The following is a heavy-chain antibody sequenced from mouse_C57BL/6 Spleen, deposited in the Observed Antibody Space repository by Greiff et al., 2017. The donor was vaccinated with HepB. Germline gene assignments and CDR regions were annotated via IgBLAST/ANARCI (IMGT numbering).Heavy chain of an antibody. J-gene: IGHJ1*03. CDR1: GFTFSSYG. D-gene: IGHD2-3*01. CDR2: ISSGGSYT. Sequence: EVKLVESGGDLVKPGGSLKLSCAASGFTFSSYGMSWVRQTPDKRLEWVATISSGGSYTYYPDSVKGRFTISRDNAKNTLYLQMSSLKSEDTAMYYCAKVYDGYSHWYFDVWGTGTTVTVSS. CDR3: AKVYDGYSHWYFDV. V-gene: IGHV5-6*01.